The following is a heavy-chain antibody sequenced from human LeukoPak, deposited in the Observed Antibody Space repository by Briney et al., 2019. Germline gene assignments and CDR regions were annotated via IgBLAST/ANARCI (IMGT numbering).Heavy chain of an antibody. D-gene: IGHD2-2*01. Sequence: ASVKVSCKASGYTFTSYGISWVRQAPGQGLEWMGWISAYNGNTNYAQKLQGRVTINTDTSTSTAYMELRSLRSDDTAVYYCARDQDTIVVVPAAIWDYWGQGTLVTVSS. CDR3: ARDQDTIVVVPAAIWDY. V-gene: IGHV1-18*01. CDR1: GYTFTSYG. J-gene: IGHJ4*02. CDR2: ISAYNGNT.